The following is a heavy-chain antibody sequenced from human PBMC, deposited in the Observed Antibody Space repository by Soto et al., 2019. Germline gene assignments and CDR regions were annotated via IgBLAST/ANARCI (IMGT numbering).Heavy chain of an antibody. J-gene: IGHJ3*02. Sequence: ASVKVSCKASGYTFTSYGISWVRQAPGQGLEWMGWISAYNGNTNYAQKLQGRVTMTTDTSTSTAYMELRSLRSDDTAVYYCTRARRWDIVVVVAATYAFDIWGQGTMVTVSS. V-gene: IGHV1-18*01. D-gene: IGHD2-15*01. CDR2: ISAYNGNT. CDR3: TRARRWDIVVVVAATYAFDI. CDR1: GYTFTSYG.